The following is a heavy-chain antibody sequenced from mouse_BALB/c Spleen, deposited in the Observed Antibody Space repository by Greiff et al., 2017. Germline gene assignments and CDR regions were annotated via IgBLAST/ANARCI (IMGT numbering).Heavy chain of an antibody. J-gene: IGHJ4*01. CDR3: ARSGYDGYFAMDY. D-gene: IGHD2-3*01. CDR2: IYPGDGDT. CDR1: GYAFSSYW. Sequence: QVQLKESGAELVRPGSSVKISCKASGYAFSSYWMNWVKQRPGQGLEWIGQIYPGDGDTNYNGKFKGKATLTADKSSSTAYMQLSSLTSEDSAVYFCARSGYDGYFAMDYWGQGTSVTVSS. V-gene: IGHV1-80*01.